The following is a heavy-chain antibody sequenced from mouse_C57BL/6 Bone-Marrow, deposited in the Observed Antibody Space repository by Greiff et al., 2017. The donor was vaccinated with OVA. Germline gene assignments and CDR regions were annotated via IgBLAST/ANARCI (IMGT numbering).Heavy chain of an antibody. D-gene: IGHD1-1*01. CDR3: ARNYGSSLFAY. V-gene: IGHV5-17*01. J-gene: IGHJ3*01. Sequence: EVQLVESGGGLVKPGGSLKLSCAASGFTFSDYGMHWVRQAPEKGLEWVAYISSGSSTIYYADTVKGRSTISRDNAKNTLFLQMTSLRSEDTAMYYCARNYGSSLFAYWGQGTLVTVSA. CDR1: GFTFSDYG. CDR2: ISSGSSTI.